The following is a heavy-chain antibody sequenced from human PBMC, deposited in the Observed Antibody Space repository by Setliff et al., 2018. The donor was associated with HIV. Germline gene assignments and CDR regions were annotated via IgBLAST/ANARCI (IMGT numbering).Heavy chain of an antibody. D-gene: IGHD3-22*01. Sequence: ASVKVSCKVSGYTFTGYFIHWVRQAPGQGFEWMGWMNPNTGNTHYAPKFQGRVTMTRDTSITTAYMEMTNLTSDDTAVYYCAKHYFDTSGWSAVDYWGQGTRVTVS. V-gene: IGHV1-2*02. J-gene: IGHJ4*02. CDR1: GYTFTGYF. CDR3: AKHYFDTSGWSAVDY. CDR2: MNPNTGNT.